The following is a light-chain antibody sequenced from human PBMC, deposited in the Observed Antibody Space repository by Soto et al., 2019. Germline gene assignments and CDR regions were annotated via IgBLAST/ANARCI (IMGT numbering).Light chain of an antibody. V-gene: IGKV3-15*01. CDR1: QSVNSN. CDR2: GAT. CDR3: QQYNDWPPLT. J-gene: IGKJ4*01. Sequence: EIVMTQSPVTLSVSPGERVTLSCRASQSVNSNLAWYQQKPGQAPRLLVYGATTRATGIPARFSGSGSGTEFTLTISSLQSEDFAVYYCQQYNDWPPLTFGGGTKVEIK.